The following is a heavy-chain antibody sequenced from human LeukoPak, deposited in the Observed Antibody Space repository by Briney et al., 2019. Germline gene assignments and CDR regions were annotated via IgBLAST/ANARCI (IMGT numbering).Heavy chain of an antibody. Sequence: GASVKVSCKASGYTFTGYYMHWVRQAPGQGLEWMGWINPNGGGTNYAQKFQGRVTMTRDTSISTAYMELSRLRSDDTAVYYCARVNTRDWYWFDPWGQGTLVTVSS. CDR2: INPNGGGT. J-gene: IGHJ5*02. D-gene: IGHD3/OR15-3a*01. CDR1: GYTFTGYY. V-gene: IGHV1-2*02. CDR3: ARVNTRDWYWFDP.